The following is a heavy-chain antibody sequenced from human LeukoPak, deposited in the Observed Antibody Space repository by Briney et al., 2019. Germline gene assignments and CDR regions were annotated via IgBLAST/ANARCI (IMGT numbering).Heavy chain of an antibody. J-gene: IGHJ6*03. CDR2: INPSGGST. V-gene: IGHV1-46*01. CDR1: GYTFTSYY. D-gene: IGHD2-2*02. CDR3: ARVAAEVVGVPGAIGFGWLRRDYYYMDV. Sequence: ASVKVSCKASGYTFTSYYMHWVRQAPGEGLEWMGIINPSGGSTSYAQKFQGRVTMTRDMSTSTAYMELSSLRSEDTAVYYYARVAAEVVGVPGAIGFGWLRRDYYYMDVWGKGTTVTVSS.